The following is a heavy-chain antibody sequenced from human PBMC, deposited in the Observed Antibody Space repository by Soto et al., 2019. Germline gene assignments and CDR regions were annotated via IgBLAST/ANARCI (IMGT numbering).Heavy chain of an antibody. CDR3: ATELFHYYDSSGYGV. V-gene: IGHV1-24*01. Sequence: ASVKVSCKVSGYTLTELSMHWVRQAPGKGLEWMGGFDPEDGETIYAQKFQSRVTMTEDTSTDTAYMELSSLRSEDTAVYYCATELFHYYDSSGYGVWGQGTLVTVSS. D-gene: IGHD3-22*01. CDR2: FDPEDGET. CDR1: GYTLTELS. J-gene: IGHJ4*02.